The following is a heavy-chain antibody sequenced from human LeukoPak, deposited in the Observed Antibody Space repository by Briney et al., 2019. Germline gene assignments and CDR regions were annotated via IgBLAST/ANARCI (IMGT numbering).Heavy chain of an antibody. D-gene: IGHD4-17*01. CDR2: IYYSGRT. CDR3: ARGPHDYGDYFMDY. J-gene: IGHJ4*02. Sequence: SQTLSLTCTVSGGSISSGGYYWSWIRQHPGRGLEWIGYIYYSGRTYYNPSLTSRITISVGTSKNQFSLNLNSVTAADTAVYYCARGPHDYGDYFMDYWGQGTLVTLSS. CDR1: GGSISSGGYY. V-gene: IGHV4-31*03.